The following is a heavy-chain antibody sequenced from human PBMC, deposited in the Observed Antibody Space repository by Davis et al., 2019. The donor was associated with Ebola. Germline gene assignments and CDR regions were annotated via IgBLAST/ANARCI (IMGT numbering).Heavy chain of an antibody. CDR1: GYTFTAYF. CDR2: INPNTGGT. D-gene: IGHD6-6*01. J-gene: IGHJ6*03. Sequence: AASVKVSCKTSGYTFTAYFIHWVRRAPGEGLEWMGWINPNTGGTNSAQKFQGRVTMTRATSMTTAYMELNGLRSDDTAVYYCARVEAARRRDRYYYYYYMDVWGKGTTVTVSS. V-gene: IGHV1-2*02. CDR3: ARVEAARRRDRYYYYYYMDV.